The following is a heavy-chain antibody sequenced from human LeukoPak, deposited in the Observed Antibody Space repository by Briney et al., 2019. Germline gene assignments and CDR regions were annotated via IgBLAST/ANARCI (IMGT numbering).Heavy chain of an antibody. CDR1: GGTFSIYT. D-gene: IGHD5-18*01. CDR2: IIPIFGTA. V-gene: IGHV1-69*05. CDR3: ARLFRGYSYGYTGTFDY. Sequence: SVNVSFKSSGGTFSIYTISWVRQAHGPGLERKGVIIPIFGTANYAQKFQGRVTITTDESTSTAYMELSSLRSEDTAVYYCARLFRGYSYGYTGTFDYWGQGTLVTVSS. J-gene: IGHJ4*02.